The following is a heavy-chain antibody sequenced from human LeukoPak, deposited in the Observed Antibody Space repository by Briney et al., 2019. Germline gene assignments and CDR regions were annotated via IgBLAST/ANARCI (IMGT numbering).Heavy chain of an antibody. CDR1: GGSMSSYY. CDR3: ARGYSSGWYEGWFDP. D-gene: IGHD6-19*01. V-gene: IGHV4-59*07. CDR2: IHHNGRT. J-gene: IGHJ5*02. Sequence: SDTLSLTCTVSGGSMSSYYWSWFRRPPGQGLEWIAYIHHNGRTNYNPSLRSRVTISLDTSEDQFSLKVTSLTAADTAVYYCARGYSSGWYEGWFDPWGQGTRVIVSS.